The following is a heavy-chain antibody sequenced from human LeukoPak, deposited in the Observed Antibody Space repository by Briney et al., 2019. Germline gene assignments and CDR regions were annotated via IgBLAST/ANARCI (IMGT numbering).Heavy chain of an antibody. J-gene: IGHJ6*04. D-gene: IGHD2/OR15-2a*01. Sequence: VSLRLSCAASGFAFNTYALSWVRQAPGKGLEWVSSIVGSGGSSYHADSVKGRFTISRDNSKNTLYLQMNSLRAEDTATYYCASFPNRVTFVWGNGTTVTVSS. CDR3: ASFPNRVTFV. V-gene: IGHV3-23*01. CDR1: GFAFNTYA. CDR2: IVGSGGSS.